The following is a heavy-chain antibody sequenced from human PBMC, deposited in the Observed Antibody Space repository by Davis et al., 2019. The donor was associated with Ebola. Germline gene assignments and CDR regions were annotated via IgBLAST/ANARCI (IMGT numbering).Heavy chain of an antibody. CDR3: TRYWSGYYEYYNMDV. D-gene: IGHD3-3*01. CDR2: IRSKAYGGTT. CDR1: GFTFSSYA. V-gene: IGHV3-49*04. J-gene: IGHJ6*02. Sequence: GGSLRLSCAASGFTFSSYAMSWVRQAPGKGLEWVGFIRSKAYGGTTEYAASVKGRFTISRDDSKSIAYLQMNSLKTEDTAVYYCTRYWSGYYEYYNMDVWGQGTTVTVSS.